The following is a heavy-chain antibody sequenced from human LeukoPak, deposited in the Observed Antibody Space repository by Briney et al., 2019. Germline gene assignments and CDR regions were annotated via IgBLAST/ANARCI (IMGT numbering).Heavy chain of an antibody. J-gene: IGHJ3*02. CDR2: IYYSGST. V-gene: IGHV4-59*01. Sequence: SETPSLTCTVSGGSISSYYWSWIRQPPGKGLEWIGYIYYSGSTNYNPSLKSRVTISVDTSKNQFSLKLSSVTAADTAVYYCARARSIAAAGISGAFDIWGQGTMVTVSS. CDR3: ARARSIAAAGISGAFDI. CDR1: GGSISSYY. D-gene: IGHD6-13*01.